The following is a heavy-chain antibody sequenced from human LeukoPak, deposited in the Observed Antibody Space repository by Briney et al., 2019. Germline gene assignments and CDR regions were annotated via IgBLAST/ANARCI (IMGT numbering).Heavy chain of an antibody. CDR1: GFTFSSYA. CDR3: ARESPQLSSFDY. J-gene: IGHJ4*02. V-gene: IGHV3-30*04. Sequence: GGSLRLSCAASGFTFSSYAMHWVRQAPGKGLEWVAVISYDGSNKYYADSVKGRFTISRDNSKNTLYLQMNSLRAEDTAVYYCARESPQLSSFDYWGQGTLVTVSS. D-gene: IGHD2-2*01. CDR2: ISYDGSNK.